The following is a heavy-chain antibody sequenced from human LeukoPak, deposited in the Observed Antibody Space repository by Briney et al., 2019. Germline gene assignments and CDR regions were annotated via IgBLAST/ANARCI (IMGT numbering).Heavy chain of an antibody. Sequence: SVKVSCKASGGTFSSYAISWVRQAPGQGLEWMGGIIPIFGTANYAQKFQGRVTITTDESTSTAYMELSSLRSEDTAVYYCARDSLGYDFWSGYERFDYYYYYMDVWGKGATVTVSS. CDR2: IIPIFGTA. CDR3: ARDSLGYDFWSGYERFDYYYYYMDV. V-gene: IGHV1-69*05. J-gene: IGHJ6*03. CDR1: GGTFSSYA. D-gene: IGHD3-3*01.